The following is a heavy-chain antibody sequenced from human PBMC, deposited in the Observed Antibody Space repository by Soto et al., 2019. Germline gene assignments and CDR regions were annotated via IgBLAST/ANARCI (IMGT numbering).Heavy chain of an antibody. CDR2: ISGSGGST. V-gene: IGHV3-23*01. Sequence: LSCAASGVTFSSYVMTWARKTPEKGLEWVSAISGSGGSTYYADSVKGRFTISRDNSKNTLYLQMNSLRAEDTAVYYCVKDLSNSAFGHAAFDIWGQGTMVTVSS. CDR3: VKDLSNSAFGHAAFDI. D-gene: IGHD3-10*01. CDR1: GVTFSSYV. J-gene: IGHJ3*02.